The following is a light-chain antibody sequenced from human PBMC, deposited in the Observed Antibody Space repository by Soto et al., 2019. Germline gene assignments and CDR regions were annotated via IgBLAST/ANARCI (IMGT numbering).Light chain of an antibody. CDR3: GTWDTSRNTVV. Sequence: QSVLTQPPSVSAAPGQRVTISCSGSSSNIGKNYVSWYQQRPGTAPKLLIYDNDKRPSGIPDRFSGSKSGTSATLGITGLQTGDEADYYCGTWDTSRNTVVVGGGTQLTVL. CDR1: SSNIGKNY. CDR2: DND. V-gene: IGLV1-51*01. J-gene: IGLJ2*01.